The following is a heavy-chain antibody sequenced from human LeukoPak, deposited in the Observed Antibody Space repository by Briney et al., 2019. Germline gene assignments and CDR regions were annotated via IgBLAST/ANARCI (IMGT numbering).Heavy chain of an antibody. CDR3: ARGNLMPSSLSPWGNYYYYYGMDV. CDR2: INHSGST. J-gene: IGHJ6*02. CDR1: GGSFSGYY. V-gene: IGHV4-34*01. D-gene: IGHD2-2*01. Sequence: SETLSLTCAVYGGSFSGYYWSWIRQPPGKGLEWIGEINHSGSTNYNPSLKSRVTISVDTSKSQFSLKLSSVTAADTAVYYCARGNLMPSSLSPWGNYYYYYGMDVWGQGTTVTVSS.